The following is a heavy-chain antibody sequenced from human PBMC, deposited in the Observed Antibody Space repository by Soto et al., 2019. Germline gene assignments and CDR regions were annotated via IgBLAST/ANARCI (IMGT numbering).Heavy chain of an antibody. CDR2: INPSGGST. CDR1: GYTFTSYY. V-gene: IGHV1-46*01. CDR3: ARHLSTRRKLKNGMDV. D-gene: IGHD2-2*01. Sequence: QVQLVQSGAEVKKPGASVKVSCKASGYTFTSYYMHWVRQAPGQGLEWMGIINPSGGSTSHAQKFQGRVTMTRDTSTSTVYMELSSLRSEDTAVYYCARHLSTRRKLKNGMDVWGQGTTVTVSS. J-gene: IGHJ6*02.